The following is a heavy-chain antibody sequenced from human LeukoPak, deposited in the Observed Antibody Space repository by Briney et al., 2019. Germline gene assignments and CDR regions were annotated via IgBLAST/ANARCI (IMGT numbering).Heavy chain of an antibody. CDR2: ISGSGGST. Sequence: GGSLRLSCAASGFTFSSYGMSWVRQAPGKGLEWVSSISGSGGSTYYADSVNGRFTISRDNSKNTLYLQMNSLRAEDTAVYYCAKSRSGYYYKSFDPWGQGTLVTVSS. CDR3: AKSRSGYYYKSFDP. J-gene: IGHJ5*02. V-gene: IGHV3-23*01. D-gene: IGHD3-22*01. CDR1: GFTFSSYG.